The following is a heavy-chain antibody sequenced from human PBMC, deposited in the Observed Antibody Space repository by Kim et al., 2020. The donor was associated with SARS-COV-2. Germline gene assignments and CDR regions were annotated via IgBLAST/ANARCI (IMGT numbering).Heavy chain of an antibody. J-gene: IGHJ4*02. CDR3: AKDTLYGDYVDY. CDR2: ISWNSGSI. V-gene: IGHV3-9*01. D-gene: IGHD4-17*01. CDR1: GFTFDDYA. Sequence: GGSLRLSCAASGFTFDDYAMHWVRQAPGKGLEWVSGISWNSGSIGYADSVKGRFTISRDNAKNSLYLQMNSLRAEDTALYYCAKDTLYGDYVDYWGQGTLVTVSS.